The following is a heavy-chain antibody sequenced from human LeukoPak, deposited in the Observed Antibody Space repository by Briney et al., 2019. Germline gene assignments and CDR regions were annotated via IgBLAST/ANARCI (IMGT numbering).Heavy chain of an antibody. D-gene: IGHD2-2*01. Sequence: GRSLRLSCAASGFTFSSYGMHWVRQAPGKGLEWVAVIWYDGSNKYYADSMKGRLSISRDNSKNTLYLQMNSLRAEDTAVYYCAKESGYCSSTSCFADALDIWGQGTMVTVSS. V-gene: IGHV3-33*06. CDR1: GFTFSSYG. CDR3: AKESGYCSSTSCFADALDI. CDR2: IWYDGSNK. J-gene: IGHJ3*02.